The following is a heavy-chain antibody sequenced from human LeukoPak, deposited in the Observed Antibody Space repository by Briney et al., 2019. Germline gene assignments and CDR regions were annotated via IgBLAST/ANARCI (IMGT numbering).Heavy chain of an antibody. CDR1: GFTFSSYG. Sequence: PGGSLRLSCAASGFTFSSYGMHWVRQAPGKGLEWVAVIWYDGSNKYYADSVKGRFTISRDNSKNTLYLQMNSLRAEDTAVYYCAKDLGSGSYYGMDVWGQGTTVTVSS. CDR2: IWYDGSNK. D-gene: IGHD1-26*01. CDR3: AKDLGSGSYYGMDV. V-gene: IGHV3-30*02. J-gene: IGHJ6*02.